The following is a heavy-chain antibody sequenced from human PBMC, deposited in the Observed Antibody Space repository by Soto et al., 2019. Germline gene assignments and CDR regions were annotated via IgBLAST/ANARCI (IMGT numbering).Heavy chain of an antibody. J-gene: IGHJ6*02. Sequence: QVQLVQSGAEVKKPGASVKVSCKASGYTFTSYGISWVRQAPGQGLEWMGWISAYNGNTNYAQKLQGRATMTTDTSTSTAYMELRSLRSDDTAVYYCARDGFVTMVRGVIGDYYYGMDVWGQGTTVTVSS. CDR3: ARDGFVTMVRGVIGDYYYGMDV. CDR1: GYTFTSYG. CDR2: ISAYNGNT. V-gene: IGHV1-18*01. D-gene: IGHD3-10*01.